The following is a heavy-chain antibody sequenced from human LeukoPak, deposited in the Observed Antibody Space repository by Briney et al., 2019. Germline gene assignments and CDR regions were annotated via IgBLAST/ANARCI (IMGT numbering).Heavy chain of an antibody. D-gene: IGHD6-13*01. J-gene: IGHJ4*02. V-gene: IGHV4-31*03. CDR2: IYYSGST. CDR1: GGSISSGGYY. Sequence: SETLSLTCTVFGGSISSGGYYWSWIRQHPGKGLEWIVYIYYSGSTYYNPSLKSRVAISVNTSKNQFSLKLSSVTAADTAVYYCASAFDIAAAGFDYWGQGTLVTVSS. CDR3: ASAFDIAAAGFDY.